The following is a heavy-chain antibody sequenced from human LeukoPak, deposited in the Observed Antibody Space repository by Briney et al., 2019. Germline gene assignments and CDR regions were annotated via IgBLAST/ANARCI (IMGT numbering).Heavy chain of an antibody. CDR3: ASVYLYGMDV. D-gene: IGHD2-8*01. V-gene: IGHV1-46*01. CDR2: INPSGGGT. CDR1: GGTLSSYA. J-gene: IGHJ6*02. Sequence: ASVKVSCKASGGTLSSYAISWVRQAPGQGLEWMAIINPSGGGTKYAQKFQGRVTMTRDTPTNTVYMELSSLRTEDTAVYYCASVYLYGMDVWGQGTTVTVSS.